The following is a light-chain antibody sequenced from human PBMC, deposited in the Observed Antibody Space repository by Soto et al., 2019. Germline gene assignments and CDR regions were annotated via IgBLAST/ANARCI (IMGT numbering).Light chain of an antibody. J-gene: IGKJ1*01. V-gene: IGKV1-6*01. Sequence: AIQMTQSPSSLSASVGDRVTITCRASQGIRNDLGWYQQKPGKAPKLLIYAASSLQSGVPSRFSGSGSGTDFTLAISSLQPEDFATNYCLQDYIYPWTFGQGTKVDIK. CDR1: QGIRND. CDR3: LQDYIYPWT. CDR2: AAS.